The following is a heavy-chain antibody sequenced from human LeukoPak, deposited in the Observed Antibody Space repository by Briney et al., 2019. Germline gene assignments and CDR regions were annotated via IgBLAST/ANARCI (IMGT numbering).Heavy chain of an antibody. CDR1: GFTFSSYA. Sequence: GGSLRLSCAASGFTFSSYAMSWVRQAPGKGLEWVSAISGSGGSTYYADSVKGRFTISRDNSKSTLYLQMNSLRAEDTAVYYCAKDGAYDFWSGYYVDYWGQGTLVTVSS. V-gene: IGHV3-23*01. CDR3: AKDGAYDFWSGYYVDY. CDR2: ISGSGGST. D-gene: IGHD3-3*01. J-gene: IGHJ4*02.